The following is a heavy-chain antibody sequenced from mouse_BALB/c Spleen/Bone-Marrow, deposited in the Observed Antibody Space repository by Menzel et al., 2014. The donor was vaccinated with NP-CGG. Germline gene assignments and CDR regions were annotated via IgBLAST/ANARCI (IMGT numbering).Heavy chain of an antibody. CDR1: GYTFTRFY. Sequence: QVQLKQSGAEFAKPGASVRLSCKASGYTFTRFYIHWVMQRPGQDLERIGEIDPSDSYINYNQKFKGKATLTVDKSSSTAYMQLSSLTSEDSALYYCARWGYLDYWGQGTTLTVSS. J-gene: IGHJ2*01. V-gene: IGHV1-69*02. CDR3: ARWGYLDY. CDR2: IDPSDSYI. D-gene: IGHD3-1*01.